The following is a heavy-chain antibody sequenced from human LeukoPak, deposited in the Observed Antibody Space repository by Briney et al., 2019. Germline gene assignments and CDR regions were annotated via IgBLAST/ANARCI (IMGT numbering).Heavy chain of an antibody. CDR2: MNPNSGAT. D-gene: IGHD2-8*01. CDR3: ARELSSGVYYGMDV. Sequence: GASVKVSCKASGYTFTSYDFNWLRQATGQGPEWMGWMNPNSGATGYSQKFQGRVTITRDTSASTAYMELSSLRSEDTAVYYCARELSSGVYYGMDVWGQGTTVTVSS. J-gene: IGHJ6*02. CDR1: GYTFTSYD. V-gene: IGHV1-8*01.